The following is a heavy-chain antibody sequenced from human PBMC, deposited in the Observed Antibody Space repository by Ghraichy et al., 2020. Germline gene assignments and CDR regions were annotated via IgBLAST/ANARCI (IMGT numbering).Heavy chain of an antibody. CDR2: IKQDGSEK. CDR3: ARVTGDSSGPTAFDI. D-gene: IGHD3-22*01. Sequence: GGSLRLSCAASGFTFSSYWMSWVRQAPGKGLEWVANIKQDGSEKYYVDSVKGRFTISRDNAKNSLYLQMNSLRAEDTAVYYCARVTGDSSGPTAFDIWGQGTMVTVSS. V-gene: IGHV3-7*01. J-gene: IGHJ3*02. CDR1: GFTFSSYW.